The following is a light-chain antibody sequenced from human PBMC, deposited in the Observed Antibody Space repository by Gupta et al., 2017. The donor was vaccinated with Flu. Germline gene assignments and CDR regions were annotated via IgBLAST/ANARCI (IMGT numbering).Light chain of an antibody. CDR2: KAS. J-gene: IGKJ1*01. CDR3: QQYNSYWGT. CDR1: QSISSW. Sequence: DIQMTQSPSTLSASVGDRVTITCRASQSISSWLAWYQQKPGKAPKLPIYKASSLESGVPSRFSGSGSGTEFTLTISSLQPDDFATYYCQQYNSYWGTFGQGTKVEIK. V-gene: IGKV1-5*03.